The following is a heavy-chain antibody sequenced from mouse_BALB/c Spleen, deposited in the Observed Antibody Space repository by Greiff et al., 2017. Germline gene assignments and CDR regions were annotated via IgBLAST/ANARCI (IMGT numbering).Heavy chain of an antibody. CDR1: GFTFSSFG. CDR2: ISSGSSTI. Sequence: EVQRVESGGGLVQPGGSRKLSCAASGFTFSSFGMHWVRQAPEKGLEWVAYISSGSSTIYYADTVKGRFTISRDNPKNTLFLQMTSLRSEDTAMYYCARGEYGRMDYWGQGTSVTVSS. V-gene: IGHV5-17*02. CDR3: ARGEYGRMDY. D-gene: IGHD2-10*02. J-gene: IGHJ4*01.